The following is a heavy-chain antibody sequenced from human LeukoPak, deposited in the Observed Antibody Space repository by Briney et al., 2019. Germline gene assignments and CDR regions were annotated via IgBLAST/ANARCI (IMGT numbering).Heavy chain of an antibody. Sequence: PGGSLRLSCAASGFTFSDSYMSWIRQAAGKGLEWISYISSTSSHTNYADSVKGRFTTSRDNAKRSLYLQMNSLRAEDTAVYYCARGSARWFDPWGQGTLVTVSS. CDR2: ISSTSSHT. V-gene: IGHV3-11*05. CDR3: ARGSARWFDP. CDR1: GFTFSDSY. J-gene: IGHJ5*02.